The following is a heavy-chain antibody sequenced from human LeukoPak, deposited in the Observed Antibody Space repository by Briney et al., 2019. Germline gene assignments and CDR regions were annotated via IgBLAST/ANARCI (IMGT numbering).Heavy chain of an antibody. V-gene: IGHV3-30-3*01. Sequence: QPGRSLRLSCAASGFTFSSYAMHWVRQAPGKGLEWVAVISYDGSNKYYADSVKGRFTISRDNSKNTLYLQMNSLRAEDTAVYYCARDCPEEPFEEEKPSFDWLPYFDYWGQGTLVTVSS. CDR2: ISYDGSNK. CDR3: ARDCPEEPFEEEKPSFDWLPYFDY. D-gene: IGHD3-9*01. CDR1: GFTFSSYA. J-gene: IGHJ4*02.